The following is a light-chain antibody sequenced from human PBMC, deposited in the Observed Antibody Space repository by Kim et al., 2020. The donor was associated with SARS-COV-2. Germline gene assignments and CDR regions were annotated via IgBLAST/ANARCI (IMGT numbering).Light chain of an antibody. CDR2: AAS. V-gene: IGKV1-39*01. J-gene: IGKJ5*01. Sequence: DIQMTQSPSSLSASVGDRVTITCRASKSISSYSNWFQKEPGKAPKFRIFAASSLHSGVPSGFSGSGSGTDFTLTISSLQPEDFATYYCQQGYSTLSVAFGRGTRLEIK. CDR3: QQGYSTLSVA. CDR1: KSISSY.